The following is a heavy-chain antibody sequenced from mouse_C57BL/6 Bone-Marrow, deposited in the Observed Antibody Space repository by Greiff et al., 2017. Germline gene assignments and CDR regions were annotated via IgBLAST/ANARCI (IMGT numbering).Heavy chain of an antibody. V-gene: IGHV5-17*01. Sequence: EVKLVESGGGLVKPGGSLKLSCAASGFTFSDYGMHWVRQAPEKGLEWVAYISSGSSTIYYADTVKGRFTISRDNDKNTLFLQMTSLRSEDTAMNYYARNSDDDEGAFDVWGTGTTVTVSS. D-gene: IGHD2-4*01. J-gene: IGHJ1*03. CDR2: ISSGSSTI. CDR1: GFTFSDYG. CDR3: ARNSDDDEGAFDV.